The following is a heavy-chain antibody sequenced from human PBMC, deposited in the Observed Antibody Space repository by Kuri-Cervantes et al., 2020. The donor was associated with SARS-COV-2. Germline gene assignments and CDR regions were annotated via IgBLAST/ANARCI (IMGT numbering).Heavy chain of an antibody. D-gene: IGHD5-24*01. V-gene: IGHV4-4*07. CDR3: ARVRRWLQSNDAFDI. CDR1: GGSISSYY. Sequence: SETLSLTCTVSGGSISSYYWSWIRQPAGKGLEWIGRIYTSGSTNYNPSLKSRVTISVDTSKNQFSLKLSSVTAADTAAYYCARVRRWLQSNDAFDIWGQGTMVTVSS. J-gene: IGHJ3*02. CDR2: IYTSGST.